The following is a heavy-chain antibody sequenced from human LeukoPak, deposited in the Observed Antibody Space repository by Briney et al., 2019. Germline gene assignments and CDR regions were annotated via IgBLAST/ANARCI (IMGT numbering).Heavy chain of an antibody. CDR2: ISYDGSNK. Sequence: GGSLRLSCAASGFTFSSYGMHWVRQAPGEGLEWVAVISYDGSNKYYADSVKGRFTISRDNSKNTLYLQMNSLRAEDTAVYYCAKDLVDDFWSGYDTGYYYGMDVWGQGTTVTVSS. CDR1: GFTFSSYG. V-gene: IGHV3-30*18. CDR3: AKDLVDDFWSGYDTGYYYGMDV. J-gene: IGHJ6*02. D-gene: IGHD3-3*01.